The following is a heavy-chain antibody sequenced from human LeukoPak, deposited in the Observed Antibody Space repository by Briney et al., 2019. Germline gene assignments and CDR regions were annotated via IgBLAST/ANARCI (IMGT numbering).Heavy chain of an antibody. V-gene: IGHV1-18*04. J-gene: IGHJ5*02. CDR3: ARDVVHRRCFDWAP. Sequence: ASVKVSCKASGYTFTGYFMHWVRQAPGQGLEWMGWISAYNGNTNYAQKLQGRVTMTTDTSTSTAYMELRSLRSDDTAVYYCARDVVHRRCFDWAPWGQGTLVTVSS. CDR2: ISAYNGNT. D-gene: IGHD3-9*01. CDR1: GYTFTGYF.